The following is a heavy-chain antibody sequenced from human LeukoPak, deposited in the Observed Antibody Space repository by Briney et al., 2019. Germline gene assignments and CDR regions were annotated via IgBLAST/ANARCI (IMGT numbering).Heavy chain of an antibody. CDR2: ISSSSSYI. J-gene: IGHJ4*02. CDR3: ARDRGVQYFDWLAPGY. CDR1: GFPFSSYS. V-gene: IGHV3-21*01. D-gene: IGHD3-9*01. Sequence: GGSLRLFCAASGFPFSSYSMHWVRQAPGKGLEWVSSISSSSSYIYYADSVKGRFTISRDNAKNSLYLQMNSRRAEDTAVYYCARDRGVQYFDWLAPGYWGQGTLVTVSS.